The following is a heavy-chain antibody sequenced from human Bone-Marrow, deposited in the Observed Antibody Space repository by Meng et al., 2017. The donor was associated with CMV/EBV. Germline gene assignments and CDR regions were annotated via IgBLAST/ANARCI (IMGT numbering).Heavy chain of an antibody. Sequence: SETLSLTCTVSGYSISSGYYWGWIRQPPGKGLEWIGSIYHSGSTYYNPSLKSRVTISVDTSKNQFSLKLSSVTAADTAVYYCARVSEMSTNGFDYCGQGTLVTVSS. CDR3: ARVSEMSTNGFDY. J-gene: IGHJ4*02. CDR2: IYHSGST. CDR1: GYSISSGYY. V-gene: IGHV4-38-2*02. D-gene: IGHD2-8*01.